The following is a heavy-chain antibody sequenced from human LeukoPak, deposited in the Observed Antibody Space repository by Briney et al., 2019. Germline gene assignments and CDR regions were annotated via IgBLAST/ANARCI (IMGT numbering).Heavy chain of an antibody. CDR3: AREVNYYDSSGFDY. D-gene: IGHD3-22*01. CDR2: IYYSGST. Sequence: SETLSLTCTVSGGSISSYYWSWIRQPPGKGLEWIGYIYYSGSTNYNPSLRSRVTISVDTSKNQFSLKLSSVTAADTAVYYCAREVNYYDSSGFDYWGQGTLVTVSS. CDR1: GGSISSYY. J-gene: IGHJ4*02. V-gene: IGHV4-59*12.